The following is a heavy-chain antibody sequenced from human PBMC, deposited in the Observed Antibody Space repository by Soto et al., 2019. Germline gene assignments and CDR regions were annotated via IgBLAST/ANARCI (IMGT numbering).Heavy chain of an antibody. CDR1: GFTFSYFS. V-gene: IGHV3-48*02. Sequence: HPGGSLRLSCAASGFTFSYFSMNWVRQAPGKGLEWISYISSTSSTIYYADSVRGRFTISRDKAKNSLFLEMNSLRDEDTAVYFCARESPSGDRLATGYSYHAMDVWGQGTTLTVSS. D-gene: IGHD1-26*01. CDR2: ISSTSSTI. CDR3: ARESPSGDRLATGYSYHAMDV. J-gene: IGHJ6*02.